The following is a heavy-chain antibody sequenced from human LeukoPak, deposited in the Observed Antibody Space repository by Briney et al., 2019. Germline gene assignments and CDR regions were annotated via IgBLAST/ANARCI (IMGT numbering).Heavy chain of an antibody. Sequence: ASVKVSCKASGYTFTDYYMHWVRQAPGQGLEWMGWINPKSGGTNYAQKFQGRVTMTTDTSTSTAYMELRSLRSDDTAVYYCARDYYGSGKNWGQATLVTVSS. CDR2: INPKSGGT. CDR1: GYTFTDYY. CDR3: ARDYYGSGKN. V-gene: IGHV1-2*02. D-gene: IGHD3-10*01. J-gene: IGHJ4*02.